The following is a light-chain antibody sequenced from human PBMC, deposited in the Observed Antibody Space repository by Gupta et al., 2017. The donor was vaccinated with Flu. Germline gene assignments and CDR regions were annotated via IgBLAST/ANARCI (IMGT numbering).Light chain of an antibody. V-gene: IGKV1-5*03. CDR2: KAS. Sequence: DIQLTQSPSTLSASVGDRVTITCRASQNINSWLAWYQQKPGKAPKFLIYKASSLQSGVPSRFSGSGSGTQFTLTISSLQPDDYASYYCQQYEAYPHTFGGGTKVEIK. CDR1: QNINSW. J-gene: IGKJ4*01. CDR3: QQYEAYPHT.